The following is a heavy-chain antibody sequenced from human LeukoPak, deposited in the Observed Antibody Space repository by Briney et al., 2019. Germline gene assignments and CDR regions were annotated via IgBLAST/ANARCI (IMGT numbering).Heavy chain of an antibody. V-gene: IGHV3-33*01. J-gene: IGHJ4*02. CDR2: IWYDGSNK. CDR3: ARGNYGGKHTSYYFDY. Sequence: GRSLRLSCAASGFTFSSYGMHWVRQAPGKGLEWVAVIWYDGSNKYYADSVKGRFTISRDNSKNTQYLQINSLRAEDTAVYYCARGNYGGKHTSYYFDYWGQGTLVTVSS. CDR1: GFTFSSYG. D-gene: IGHD4-23*01.